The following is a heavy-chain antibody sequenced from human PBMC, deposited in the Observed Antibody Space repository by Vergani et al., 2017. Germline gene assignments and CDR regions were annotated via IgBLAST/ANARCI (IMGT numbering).Heavy chain of an antibody. Sequence: QVQLQQWGAGVLKPSETLSLTCAVYGESFSGYYWSWIRQPPGKGLEWIGEINHGGSTNYSPSLKSRVTISVDTSKNQFSLKLNSVTAADTAVYYCARLSLGSTSDYWGQGTLVTVSS. J-gene: IGHJ4*02. CDR2: INHGGST. V-gene: IGHV4-34*01. CDR3: ARLSLGSTSDY. CDR1: GESFSGYY. D-gene: IGHD6-13*01.